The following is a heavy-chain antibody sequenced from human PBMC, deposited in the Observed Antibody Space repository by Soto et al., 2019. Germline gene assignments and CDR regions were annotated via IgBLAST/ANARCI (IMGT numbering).Heavy chain of an antibody. CDR2: INAGNGNT. D-gene: IGHD6-19*01. CDR3: ARDLYSSGWYPDHNWFDP. V-gene: IGHV1-3*05. CDR1: GYTFTSYA. J-gene: IGHJ5*02. Sequence: QVQLVQSGAEEKKPGASVKVSCRASGYTFTSYAMHWVRQAPGQRLEWMGWINAGNGNTKYSQKFQGRVTITRDTSASTAYMELSSLRSEDTAVYYCARDLYSSGWYPDHNWFDPWGQGTLVTVSS.